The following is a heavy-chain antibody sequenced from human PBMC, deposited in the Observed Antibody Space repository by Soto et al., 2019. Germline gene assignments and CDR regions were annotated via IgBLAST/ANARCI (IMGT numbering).Heavy chain of an antibody. J-gene: IGHJ4*02. CDR2: IYHTGTS. V-gene: IGHV4-30-2*01. Sequence: QLQLQESGSGLVKPSQTLSLTCDDSGGSISSGGYSWSWFRPPPGKGLERTGHIYHTGTSYYNPSLMSPVPMSVARSKTQFSLKPSSVIAADTAVYYCARVPAPWGQGALVTVAS. CDR1: GGSISSGGYS. CDR3: ARVPAP.